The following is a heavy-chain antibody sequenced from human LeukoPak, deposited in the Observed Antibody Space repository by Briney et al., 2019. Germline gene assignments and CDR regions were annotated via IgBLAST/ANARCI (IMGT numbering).Heavy chain of an antibody. CDR3: ARVYYQDSGTSYRLLDY. J-gene: IGHJ4*02. D-gene: IGHD3-22*01. V-gene: IGHV3-7*01. CDR2: IKQDESEK. CDR1: GFTCSSYW. Sequence: GGSLRLSCAASGFTCSSYWMSWVRQAPGKGLEWVASIKQDESEKYFLDSVKGRFTISRDNAENSLYLQMNSLRAEDTAVYYSARVYYQDSGTSYRLLDYWGQGTLVTVSS.